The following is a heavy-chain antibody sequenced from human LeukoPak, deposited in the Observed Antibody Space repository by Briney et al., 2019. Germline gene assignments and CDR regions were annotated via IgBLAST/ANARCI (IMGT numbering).Heavy chain of an antibody. CDR1: GGSISSSNYY. CDR3: ARDVTECYYDSSGYCSNWFDP. J-gene: IGHJ5*02. Sequence: SETLSLTCIVSGGSISSSNYYWGWIRRPPGKGLEWIGTTYHSGTSYYNPSLKSRVTISVDTSKNQFSLKLSSVTAADTAVYYCARDVTECYYDSSGYCSNWFDPWGQGTLVTVSS. V-gene: IGHV4-39*07. CDR2: TYHSGTS. D-gene: IGHD3-22*01.